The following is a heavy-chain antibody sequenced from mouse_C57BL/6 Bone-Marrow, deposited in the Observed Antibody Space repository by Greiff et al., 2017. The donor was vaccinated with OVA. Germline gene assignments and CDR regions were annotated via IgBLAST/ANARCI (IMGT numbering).Heavy chain of an antibody. V-gene: IGHV1-7*01. Sequence: VQLQEPGAELVKPGASVKLSCKASGYTFTSYWMHWVKQRPGQGLEWIGYINPSSGYTKYNQQFKDKATLPADKSSSTAYMQLSSLTSEDSAVYYCAVTGAIDYWGQGTTLTVSS. D-gene: IGHD4-1*01. CDR1: GYTFTSYW. CDR3: AVTGAIDY. J-gene: IGHJ2*01. CDR2: INPSSGYT.